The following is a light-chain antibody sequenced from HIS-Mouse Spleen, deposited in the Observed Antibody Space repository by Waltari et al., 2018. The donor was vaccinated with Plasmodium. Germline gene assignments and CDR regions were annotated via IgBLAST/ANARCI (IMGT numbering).Light chain of an antibody. V-gene: IGKV1-33*01. Sequence: DIQMTQSPSSLSASVGDRVTITCQARQDISNYLNWYQQKPWKAPKLLIYDASNLETGVPARFSGSGSGTDFTFTISSLQPEDIATYYCQQYDNLPPLFTFGPGTKVDIK. CDR2: DAS. CDR1: QDISNY. J-gene: IGKJ3*01. CDR3: QQYDNLPPLFT.